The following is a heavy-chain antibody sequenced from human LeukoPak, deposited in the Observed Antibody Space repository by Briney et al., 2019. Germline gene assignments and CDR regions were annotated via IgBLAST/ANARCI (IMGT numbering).Heavy chain of an antibody. D-gene: IGHD4-17*01. CDR1: GYSFTSYW. J-gene: IGHJ4*02. V-gene: IGHV5-51*01. CDR3: ARLGRVTRAAYYFDY. CDR2: IYPGDSDT. Sequence: GESLKISCRGAGYSFTSYWIGWVRQMAGKGLGWMGIIYPGDSDTRYSPSFQGQVTISAAKSISTAYLQWSSLKASDTAMYYCARLGRVTRAAYYFDYWGQGTLVTVSS.